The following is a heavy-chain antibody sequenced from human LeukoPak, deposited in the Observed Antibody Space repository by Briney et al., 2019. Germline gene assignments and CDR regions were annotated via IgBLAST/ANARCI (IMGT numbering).Heavy chain of an antibody. D-gene: IGHD5-24*01. V-gene: IGHV4-38-2*01. CDR3: AGRDGYNNFDY. CDR2: IYHSGST. Sequence: SETLSLTCAVSGYSISSGCYWGWIRQPPGKGLEWIGSIYHSGSTYYNPSLKSRVTISVDTSKNQFSLKLSSVTAADTAVYYCAGRDGYNNFDYWGQGTLVTVSS. CDR1: GYSISSGCY. J-gene: IGHJ4*02.